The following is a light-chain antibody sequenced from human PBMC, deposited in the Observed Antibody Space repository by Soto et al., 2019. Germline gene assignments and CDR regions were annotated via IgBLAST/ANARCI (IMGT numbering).Light chain of an antibody. J-gene: IGKJ5*01. CDR2: DVS. CDR3: QQYNNLTFS. CDR1: HGVTTN. Sequence: VSTRALATLSVSPDERATLSCRAGHGVTTNFALYQQKSGQSPRRLISDVSVRATGFPARFSATGSEPNFTLTNSGLQPGDSAIYCCQQYNNLTFSFGQGKRSEIK. V-gene: IGKV3-15*01.